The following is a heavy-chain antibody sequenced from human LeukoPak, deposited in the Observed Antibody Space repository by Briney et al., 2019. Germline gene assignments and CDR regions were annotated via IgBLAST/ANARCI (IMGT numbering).Heavy chain of an antibody. D-gene: IGHD6-19*01. CDR2: IIPILGIA. V-gene: IGHV1-69*04. Sequence: ASVKVSCKASGGTFSSYTISWVRQAPGQGLEWMGRIIPILGIANYAQKFQGRVTITADKSTSTAYMGLSSLRSEDTAVYYCARDSAYSSGPDYWGQGTLVTVSS. CDR1: GGTFSSYT. J-gene: IGHJ4*02. CDR3: ARDSAYSSGPDY.